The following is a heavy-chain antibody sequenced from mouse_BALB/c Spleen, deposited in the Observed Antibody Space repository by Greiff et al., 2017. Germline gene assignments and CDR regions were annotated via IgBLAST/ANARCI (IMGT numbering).Heavy chain of an antibody. CDR2: IWAGGST. CDR1: GFSLTSYG. D-gene: IGHD2-4*01. Sequence: VQLQQSGPGLVAPSQSLSITCTVSGFSLTSYGVHWVRQPPGKGLEWLGVIWAGGSTNYNSALMSRLSISKDNSKSQVFLKMNSLQTDDTAMYYCARGGETDYDGGYAMDYWGQGTSVTVSS. V-gene: IGHV2-9*02. CDR3: ARGGETDYDGGYAMDY. J-gene: IGHJ4*01.